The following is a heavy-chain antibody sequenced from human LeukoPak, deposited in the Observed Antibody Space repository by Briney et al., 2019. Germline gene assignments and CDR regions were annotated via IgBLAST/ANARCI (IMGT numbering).Heavy chain of an antibody. J-gene: IGHJ4*02. CDR2: INPSGGST. D-gene: IGHD4-17*01. CDR3: ARDLTNGDYEFDY. Sequence: ASVKASCKASGYTFTSYYMHWVRQAPGQGLEWMGIINPSGGSTSYAQKFQGRVTMTRDTSTSTVYMELSRLRSEDTVVYYCARDLTNGDYEFDYWGQGTLVTVSS. V-gene: IGHV1-46*01. CDR1: GYTFTSYY.